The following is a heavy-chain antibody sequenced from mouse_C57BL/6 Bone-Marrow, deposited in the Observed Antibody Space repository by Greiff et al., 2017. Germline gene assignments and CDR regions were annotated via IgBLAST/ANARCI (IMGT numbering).Heavy chain of an antibody. CDR2: IDPSDSYT. CDR1: GYTFTSYW. Sequence: VKLQQPGAELVKPGASVKLSCKASGYTFTSYWMQWVKQRPGQGLEWIGEIDPSDSYTNYNQKFKGKATLTVDTSSRTAYMQLSSLTSEDSAVYYCAREGAYYSNAWFAYWGQGTLVTVSA. V-gene: IGHV1-50*01. CDR3: AREGAYYSNAWFAY. J-gene: IGHJ3*01. D-gene: IGHD2-5*01.